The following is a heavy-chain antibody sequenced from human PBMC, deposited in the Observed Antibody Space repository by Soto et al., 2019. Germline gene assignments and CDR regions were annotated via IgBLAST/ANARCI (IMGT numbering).Heavy chain of an antibody. J-gene: IGHJ3*02. CDR1: GFTFSSYS. V-gene: IGHV3-21*01. D-gene: IGHD6-6*01. Sequence: EVQLVESGGGLVKPGGSLRLSCAASGFTFSSYSMSWVRQAPGKGLEWVSSISSSSSYIYYADSVKGRFTITRDNAKNSLNLQMNSLRAEDTAVYYCARAKQLAAFDIWGQGTMVTVSS. CDR3: ARAKQLAAFDI. CDR2: ISSSSSYI.